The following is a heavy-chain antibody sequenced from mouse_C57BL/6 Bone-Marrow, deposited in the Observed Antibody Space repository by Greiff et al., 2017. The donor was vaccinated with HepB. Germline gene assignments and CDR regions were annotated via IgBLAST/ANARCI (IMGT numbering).Heavy chain of an antibody. D-gene: IGHD2-3*01. CDR3: ARQGGYYDY. J-gene: IGHJ2*01. CDR2: ISSGGSYT. Sequence: EVKLMESGGDLVKPGGSLKLSCAASGFTFSSYGMSWVRQTPDKRLEWVATISSGGSYTYYPDSVKGRFTISRDNAKHTLYLQMSSLKSEDTAMYYCARQGGYYDYWGQGTTLTVSS. V-gene: IGHV5-6*01. CDR1: GFTFSSYG.